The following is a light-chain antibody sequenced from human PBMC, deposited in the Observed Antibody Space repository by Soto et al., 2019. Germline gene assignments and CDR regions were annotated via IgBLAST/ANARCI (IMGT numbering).Light chain of an antibody. CDR3: PAWDDSPTTYVL. CDR1: STNIGNNY. CDR2: SNN. V-gene: IGLV1-47*02. J-gene: IGLJ2*01. Sequence: QSVLTQPPSVSGTPGQRVTISCSGGSTNIGNNYVYWYQHLPGAPPKLLIFSNNQRPPGVPDRFSGFKSGTAASLAIRGLRPEDEGDYYCPAWDDSPTTYVLIGGGTKLTVL.